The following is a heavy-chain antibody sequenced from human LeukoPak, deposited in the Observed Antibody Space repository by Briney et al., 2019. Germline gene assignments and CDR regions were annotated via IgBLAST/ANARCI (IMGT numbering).Heavy chain of an antibody. CDR3: VAKIYGFPSECLRFDF. D-gene: IGHD4-17*01. Sequence: ASVKVSCKTSGYTFTNYGITWVRQAPGQGLEWMGWISAYNDNTNYAQELQGRVTMTTDTSTSTAYMELSSLRSEDTAVYYCVAKIYGFPSECLRFDFWGPGTPVPVSS. CDR1: GYTFTNYG. V-gene: IGHV1-18*01. J-gene: IGHJ3*01. CDR2: ISAYNDNT.